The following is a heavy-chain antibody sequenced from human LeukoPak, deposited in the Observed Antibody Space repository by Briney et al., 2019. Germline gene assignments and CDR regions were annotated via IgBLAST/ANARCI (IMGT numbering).Heavy chain of an antibody. Sequence: SETLSLTCTVSGGSISSYYWSWIRQPPGKGLEWIGYIYHSGSTYYNPSLKSRVTISVDRSKNQFSLKLSSVTAADTAVYYCASQLDSSGYYGYWGQGTLVTVSS. CDR2: IYHSGST. J-gene: IGHJ4*02. CDR3: ASQLDSSGYYGY. V-gene: IGHV4-59*12. CDR1: GGSISSYY. D-gene: IGHD3-22*01.